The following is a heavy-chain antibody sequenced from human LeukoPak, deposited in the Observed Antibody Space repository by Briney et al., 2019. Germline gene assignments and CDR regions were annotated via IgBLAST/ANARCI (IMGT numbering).Heavy chain of an antibody. J-gene: IGHJ6*03. D-gene: IGHD6-6*01. CDR3: ARTQGAARPDGYYYYMDV. CDR2: IYTSGST. CDR1: GGSISSGDYY. Sequence: SQTLSLTCTVSGGSISSGDYYWSWIRQPPGKGLEWIGYIYTSGSTNYNPSLKSRVTISVDTSKNQFSLKLSSVTAADTAVYYCARTQGAARPDGYYYYMDVWGKGTTVTVSS. V-gene: IGHV4-30-4*01.